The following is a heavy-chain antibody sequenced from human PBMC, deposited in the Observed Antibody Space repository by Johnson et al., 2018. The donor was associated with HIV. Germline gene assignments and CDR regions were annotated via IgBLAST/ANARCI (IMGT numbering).Heavy chain of an antibody. V-gene: IGHV3-33*06. CDR2: IWYDGSNK. J-gene: IGHJ3*02. Sequence: QVQLVESGGGVVQPGRSLRLSCAASGFTFSSYGMHWVRQAPGKGLEWVAVIWYDGSNKYYADSVKGRFTISRDNSKNTLYLQMNSLRAEDTALYYCAKDIAVAGDAFDIWGQGTMVTVSS. CDR1: GFTFSSYG. D-gene: IGHD6-19*01. CDR3: AKDIAVAGDAFDI.